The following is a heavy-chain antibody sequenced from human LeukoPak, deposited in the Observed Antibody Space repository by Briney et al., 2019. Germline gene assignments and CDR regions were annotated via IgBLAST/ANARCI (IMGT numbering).Heavy chain of an antibody. V-gene: IGHV3-23*01. J-gene: IGHJ5*02. CDR1: GFTFSSYA. D-gene: IGHD3-3*01. CDR2: ISGSGGST. Sequence: GSLRLSCAASGFTFSSYAMSWVRQAPGKGLEWVSAISGSGGSTYYADSVKGRFTISRDNSKNTLYLQMNSLKTEDTAVYYCTTAPWDFWSGYFNWFDPWGQGTLVTVSS. CDR3: TTAPWDFWSGYFNWFDP.